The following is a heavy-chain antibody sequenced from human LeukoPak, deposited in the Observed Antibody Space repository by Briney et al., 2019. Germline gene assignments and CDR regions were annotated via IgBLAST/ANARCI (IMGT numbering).Heavy chain of an antibody. Sequence: SQTLSXTCXVSGGSISSXXYXXXXXRXXAXXGLGXXXXXXXXXXXXXXPSLKGXXXXXXXTSNNQFSLKLSSVTAADTAVYYCASLNEGSLDPWGQGTLVTVSS. CDR3: ASLNEGSLDP. J-gene: IGHJ5*02. CDR2: XXXXXXX. D-gene: IGHD1-1*01. V-gene: IGHV4-61*02. CDR1: GGSISSXXYX.